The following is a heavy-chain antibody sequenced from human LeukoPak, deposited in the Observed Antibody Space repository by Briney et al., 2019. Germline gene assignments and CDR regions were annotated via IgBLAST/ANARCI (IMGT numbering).Heavy chain of an antibody. J-gene: IGHJ4*02. CDR2: IKSKTDGGTT. Sequence: GGSLRLSCAASGFTFSNAWMSWVRQAPGKGLGWVGRIKSKTDGGTTDYAAPVKGRFTISRDDSKNTLYLQMNSLKTEDTAVYYCTTASWDIVVVTAIDYXGXXTXVTVSS. CDR3: TTASWDIVVVTAIDY. V-gene: IGHV3-15*01. D-gene: IGHD2-21*02. CDR1: GFTFSNAW.